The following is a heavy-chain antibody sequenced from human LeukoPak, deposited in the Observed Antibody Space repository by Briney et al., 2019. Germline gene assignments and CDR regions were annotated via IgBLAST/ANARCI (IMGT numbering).Heavy chain of an antibody. D-gene: IGHD3-10*01. J-gene: IGHJ5*02. CDR3: AKETYYYGSGSYYPGGFDP. CDR1: GFTFSSYA. V-gene: IGHV3-23*01. CDR2: ISGSGGST. Sequence: SGGSLRLSCAASGFTFSSYAMSWVRQAPGKGLEWVSAISGSGGSTYYADSVKGRFTISRDNSKNTLYLQMNSLRAEDTAVYYCAKETYYYGSGSYYPGGFDPWGQGTLVTVPS.